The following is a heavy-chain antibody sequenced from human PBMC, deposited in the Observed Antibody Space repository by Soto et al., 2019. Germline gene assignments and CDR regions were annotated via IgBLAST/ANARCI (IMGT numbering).Heavy chain of an antibody. J-gene: IGHJ4*02. Sequence: QVQLVQSGAEVKKPGASVKVSCKASGYTFTSYDINWVRQATGQVREWMGWMNPNSGNTGYAQKFQGRVTMTRNTSISTAYMELSSLRSEDTAVYYCALLPVYYYDSSGCREDYWGQGTLVTVSS. CDR1: GYTFTSYD. CDR2: MNPNSGNT. D-gene: IGHD3-22*01. CDR3: ALLPVYYYDSSGCREDY. V-gene: IGHV1-8*01.